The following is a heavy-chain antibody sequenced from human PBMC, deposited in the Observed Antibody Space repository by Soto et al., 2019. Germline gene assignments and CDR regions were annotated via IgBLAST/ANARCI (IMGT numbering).Heavy chain of an antibody. CDR1: GYTFTSYY. CDR3: ARDAGVAVAHNWFDP. J-gene: IGHJ5*02. Sequence: ASVKVSCKASGYTFTSYYMHWVRQAPGQGLEWMGIINPSGGSTSYAQKFQGRVTMTRDTSTSTVYMELSSLRSEDTAVYYCARDAGVAVAHNWFDPWGQGTLVTVSS. CDR2: INPSGGST. V-gene: IGHV1-46*01. D-gene: IGHD6-19*01.